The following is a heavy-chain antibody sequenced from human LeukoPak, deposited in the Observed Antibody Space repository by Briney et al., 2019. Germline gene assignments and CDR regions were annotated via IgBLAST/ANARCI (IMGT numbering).Heavy chain of an antibody. CDR2: IYYTGKT. J-gene: IGHJ4*02. Sequence: SETLSLSCTVSASPISSGTYYWGWIRQPPGKGLEWIGTIYYTGKTFYSPSLKSRVTISVDTSTNQFSLNLSSVTAADTAVYYCARLQTSTSFYYFDSWGQGTLVTISS. CDR3: ARLQTSTSFYYFDS. CDR1: ASPISSGTYY. D-gene: IGHD2-2*01. V-gene: IGHV4-39*01.